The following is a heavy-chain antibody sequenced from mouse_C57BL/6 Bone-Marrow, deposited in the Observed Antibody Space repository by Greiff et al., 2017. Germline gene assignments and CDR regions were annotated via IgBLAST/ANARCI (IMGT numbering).Heavy chain of an antibody. V-gene: IGHV1-72*01. CDR1: GYTFTSYW. CDR3: ERFDYVSSHCYFDV. Sequence: QVQLQQPGAELVQPGASVKLSCKASGYTFTSYWMHWVKQRPGRGLEWIGRIDPNSGGTKYNDKFKSKATLTVDKPSSTAYMQLSSLTSEDSAVYYMERFDYVSSHCYFDVWGTGTTVTVSS. J-gene: IGHJ1*03. CDR2: IDPNSGGT. D-gene: IGHD1-1*01.